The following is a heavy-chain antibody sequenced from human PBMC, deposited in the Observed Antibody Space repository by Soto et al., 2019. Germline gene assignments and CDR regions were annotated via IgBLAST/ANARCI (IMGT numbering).Heavy chain of an antibody. CDR1: GFTFDEYA. CDR2: ISWDGAST. D-gene: IGHD2-8*01. J-gene: IGHJ4*02. Sequence: ALRLSCAASGFTFDEYAMHWVRQAPGKGLEWVSLISWDGASTYYADSVKGRFTISRDNSKNSLSLQMNSLRPEDTAFYYCAKDMTGYCTRTVSCSQIDYWGRGTLVTVSS. V-gene: IGHV3-43D*04. CDR3: AKDMTGYCTRTVSCSQIDY.